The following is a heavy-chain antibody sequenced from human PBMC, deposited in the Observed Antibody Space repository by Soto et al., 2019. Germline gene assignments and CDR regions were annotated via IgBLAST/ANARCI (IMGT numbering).Heavy chain of an antibody. J-gene: IGHJ6*02. D-gene: IGHD3-9*01. CDR2: INHSGST. V-gene: IGHV4-34*01. CDR3: ASRRMFFDVYYYYGMDV. Sequence: QVQLQQWGAGLFKASETLSLTCAVYGGSFGGYYWSWIRQPPGKGLEWVGEINHSGSTNYNPSLKSRVTISVDTSKNQFSLQLSSVTAADTAVYYCASRRMFFDVYYYYGMDVWGQGTTVTVSS. CDR1: GGSFGGYY.